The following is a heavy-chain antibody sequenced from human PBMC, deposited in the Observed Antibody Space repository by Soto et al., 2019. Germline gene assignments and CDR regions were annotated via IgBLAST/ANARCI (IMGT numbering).Heavy chain of an antibody. D-gene: IGHD2-2*01. CDR3: SRVRYCSSTSCPRDYYYYYMDV. CDR1: GGSISSGDYY. J-gene: IGHJ6*03. CDR2: IYYSGST. Sequence: SETLSLTCTVSGGSISSGDYYWSWIRQPPGKGLEWIGYIYYSGSTYYKPSLKSRVNISVDTSKNQLSQKLSSVTAADTSVYYCSRVRYCSSTSCPRDYYYYYMDVWGKGTTVTVSS. V-gene: IGHV4-30-4*01.